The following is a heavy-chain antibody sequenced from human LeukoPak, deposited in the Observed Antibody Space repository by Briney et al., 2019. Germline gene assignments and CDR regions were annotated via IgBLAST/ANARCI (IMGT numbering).Heavy chain of an antibody. V-gene: IGHV1-2*02. CDR2: INPNSGGT. CDR3: AREWSVLRFLEWLPIMGY. J-gene: IGHJ4*02. Sequence: GASVKVSCKASGYTFTGYYMHWVRQAPGQGLEWMGWINPNSGGTNYAQKFQGRVTMTRDTSISTAYMELSRLRSDDTAVYYCAREWSVLRFLEWLPIMGYWGQGTLVTVSS. D-gene: IGHD3-3*01. CDR1: GYTFTGYY.